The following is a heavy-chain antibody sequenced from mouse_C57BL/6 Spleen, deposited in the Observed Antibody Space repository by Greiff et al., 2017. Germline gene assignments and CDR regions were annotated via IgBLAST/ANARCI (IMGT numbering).Heavy chain of an antibody. Sequence: ESGPGLVKPSQSLSLTCSVTGYSITSGYYWNWIRQFPGNKLEWMGYISYDGSNNYNPSLKNRISITRDTSKNQFFLKLNSVTTEDTATYYCAREDSSGYVDYWGQGTTLTVSS. CDR2: ISYDGSN. CDR1: GYSITSGYY. D-gene: IGHD3-2*02. CDR3: AREDSSGYVDY. V-gene: IGHV3-6*01. J-gene: IGHJ2*01.